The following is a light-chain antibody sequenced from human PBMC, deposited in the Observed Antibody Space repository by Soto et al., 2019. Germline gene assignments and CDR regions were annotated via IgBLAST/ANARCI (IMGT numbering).Light chain of an antibody. J-gene: IGLJ3*02. CDR2: DNN. CDR3: GTWDSSLSAGRV. V-gene: IGLV1-51*01. Sequence: QSVWTQPPSVSAAPGQKVTISCSGSSSNSGNNYVSWYQQLPGTAPKLLIYDNNKRPSGIPDRFSGSKSGTSATLGITGLQTGDEADYYCGTWDSSLSAGRVFGGGTKVTVL. CDR1: SSNSGNNY.